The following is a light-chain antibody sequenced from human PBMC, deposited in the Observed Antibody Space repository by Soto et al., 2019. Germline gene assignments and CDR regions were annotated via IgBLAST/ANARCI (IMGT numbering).Light chain of an antibody. CDR1: SGDVGSYDL. J-gene: IGLJ2*01. V-gene: IGLV2-23*02. CDR3: CSYAGSSTVI. CDR2: EVT. Sequence: QSALTQPASVSGSPGQSITISCTGTSGDVGSYDLVSWYQQPPGKAPKLMIYEVTKRPSGVSDRFSGCKSGNTASLTISGLQAEDEANYYCCSYAGSSTVIFGGGTKVTVL.